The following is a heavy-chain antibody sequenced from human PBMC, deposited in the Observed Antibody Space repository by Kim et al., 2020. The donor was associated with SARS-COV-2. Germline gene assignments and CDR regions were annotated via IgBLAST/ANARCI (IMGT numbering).Heavy chain of an antibody. V-gene: IGHV1-3*01. J-gene: IGHJ4*02. CDR2: INAGNGNT. D-gene: IGHD3-22*01. CDR3: ARGLQHYYYDSSGYYYTAPDY. Sequence: ASVKVSCKASGYTFTSYAMHWVRQAPGQRLEWMGWINAGNGNTKYSQKFQGRVTITRDTSASTAYMELSSLRSEDTAVYYCARGLQHYYYDSSGYYYTAPDYWGQGTLVTVSS. CDR1: GYTFTSYA.